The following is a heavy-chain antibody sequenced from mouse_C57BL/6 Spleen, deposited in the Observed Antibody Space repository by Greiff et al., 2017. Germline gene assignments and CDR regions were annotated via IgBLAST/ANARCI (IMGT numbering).Heavy chain of an antibody. V-gene: IGHV1-74*01. J-gene: IGHJ3*01. D-gene: IGHD2-3*01. CDR1: GYTFTSYW. CDR3: AIAWDGYYGFAY. Sequence: QVQLQQPGADLVKPGASVKLSCKASGYTFTSYWMPWVKQRPGKSLEWIGRIDRTGSDTNYNDKFKGKATLTVDKSSSTAYMQLSSLKSEDSSVYYCAIAWDGYYGFAYWGQGTLVTVSA. CDR2: IDRTGSDT.